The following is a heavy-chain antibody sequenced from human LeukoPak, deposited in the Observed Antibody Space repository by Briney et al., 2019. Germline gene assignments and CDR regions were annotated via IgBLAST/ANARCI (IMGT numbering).Heavy chain of an antibody. CDR3: ARHGGYTNGYELKNYYQYYVDV. CDR1: GGTFSKYA. D-gene: IGHD5-18*01. J-gene: IGHJ6*03. Sequence: SVKVSCKASGGTFSKYAFSWVRQAPGQGLEWMGGIIPISRTTKYAQKFQGRVTITADESTTTAYMELSSLRSEDTALYYCARHGGYTNGYELKNYYQYYVDVWGKGTTLTVSS. CDR2: IIPISRTT. V-gene: IGHV1-69*13.